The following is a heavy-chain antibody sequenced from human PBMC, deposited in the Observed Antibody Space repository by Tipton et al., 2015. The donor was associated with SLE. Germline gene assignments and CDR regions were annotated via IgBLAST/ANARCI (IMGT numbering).Heavy chain of an antibody. Sequence: TLSLTCTVSGGFLGSFYWAWMRQPPGKGLEWFGYMHYSGSTNYNPSLKSRVTISLDTPKNQFSLRLTSVTAADTAVYYCVGGGFGVPNWFDPWGRGTLVTVSS. CDR1: GGFLGSFY. CDR3: VGGGFGVPNWFDP. D-gene: IGHD3-10*01. J-gene: IGHJ5*02. V-gene: IGHV4-59*01. CDR2: MHYSGST.